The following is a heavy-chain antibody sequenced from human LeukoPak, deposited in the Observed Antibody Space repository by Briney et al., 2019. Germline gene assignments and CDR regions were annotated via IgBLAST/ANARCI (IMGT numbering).Heavy chain of an antibody. CDR2: ISSSSSYI. CDR3: AREYYYDSSGYGYFDY. D-gene: IGHD3-22*01. V-gene: IGHV3-21*01. CDR1: GLTFSSYS. J-gene: IGHJ4*02. Sequence: GGSLRLSCAASGLTFSSYSMNWVRQAPGKGLEWVSSISSSSSYIYYADSVKGRFTISRDNAKNSLYLQMNSLRAEDTAVYYCAREYYYDSSGYGYFDYWGQGTLVTVSS.